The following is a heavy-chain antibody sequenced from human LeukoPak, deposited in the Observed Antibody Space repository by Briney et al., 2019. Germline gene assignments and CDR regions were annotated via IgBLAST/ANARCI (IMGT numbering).Heavy chain of an antibody. D-gene: IGHD1-7*01. Sequence: GGSLRLSCAASGFTFSSYAMSWVRQAPGKGLEWVSGISGSGGPTYYADSVKGRFTMSRDNSKNTLYLQMNSLRAEDTAVYYCACWNYARGEGLDYWGQGTLVTVSS. J-gene: IGHJ4*02. CDR1: GFTFSSYA. CDR3: ACWNYARGEGLDY. CDR2: ISGSGGPT. V-gene: IGHV3-23*01.